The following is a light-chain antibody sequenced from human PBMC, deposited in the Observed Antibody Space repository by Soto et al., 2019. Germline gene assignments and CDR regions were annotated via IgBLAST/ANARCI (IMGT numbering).Light chain of an antibody. J-gene: IGKJ1*01. CDR1: QSISSY. Sequence: DIQMTQSPSSLSGSVGDRVTITGRASQSISSYLNWYQQKPGKAPKLLIYAASSLQSGVPSRFSGSGSGTDFTLTISSLQPEDFATYYCQQSYSTPRTFGQGTKVDI. CDR3: QQSYSTPRT. V-gene: IGKV1-39*01. CDR2: AAS.